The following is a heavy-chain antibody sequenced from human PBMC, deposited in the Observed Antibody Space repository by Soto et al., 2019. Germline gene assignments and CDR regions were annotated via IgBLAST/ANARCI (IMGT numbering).Heavy chain of an antibody. D-gene: IGHD1-26*01. CDR1: GFTFSSYW. Sequence: PGGSLRLSCAASGFTFSSYWMYWVRQAPGKGLVWVSRINSDGSGTSYADSVKGRFTISRDNAKNTLFLQMNSLRAEDTAVYYCGKGRSYYYYYGVDVWGQGTTVTVSS. CDR3: GKGRSYYYYYGVDV. J-gene: IGHJ6*02. CDR2: INSDGSGT. V-gene: IGHV3-74*01.